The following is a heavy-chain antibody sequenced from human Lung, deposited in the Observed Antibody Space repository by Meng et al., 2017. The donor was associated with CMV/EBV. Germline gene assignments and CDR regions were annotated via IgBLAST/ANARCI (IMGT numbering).Heavy chain of an antibody. D-gene: IGHD2-2*01. CDR3: AKDTHYSNTSYQYNRVYYYCYIDF. V-gene: IGHV3-43D*03. CDR2: ISCDGGST. CDR1: GFTFDDYV. J-gene: IGHJ6*02. Sequence: GESLKISCAASGFTFDDYVMHWVRQAPGKGLEWVSLISCDGGSTYYTDSVKGQFTISRDNSKNSLYLQMNSLKTKDTALYYCAKDTHYSNTSYQYNRVYYYCYIDFWGQGTXVTVSS.